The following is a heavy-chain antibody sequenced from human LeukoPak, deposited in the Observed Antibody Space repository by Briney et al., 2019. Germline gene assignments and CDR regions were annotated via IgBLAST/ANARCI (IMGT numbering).Heavy chain of an antibody. CDR1: GFTFGDYA. D-gene: IGHD3-3*01. CDR2: IRSKAYGGTT. CDR3: TRVAYYDFWSGYFPGY. J-gene: IGHJ4*02. Sequence: GRSLRLSCTASGFTFGDYAMSWVRQAPGKWLEWVGFIRSKAYGGTTEYAASVKGRFTISRDDSKSLAYLQMNSLKTEDTAVYYCTRVAYYDFWSGYFPGYWGQGTLVTVSS. V-gene: IGHV3-49*04.